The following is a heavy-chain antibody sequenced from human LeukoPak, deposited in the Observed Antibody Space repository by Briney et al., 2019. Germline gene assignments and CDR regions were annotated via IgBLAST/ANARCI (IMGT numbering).Heavy chain of an antibody. CDR2: INHSGST. CDR1: GGSFSGYY. CDR3: ARARDYARWYFDY. V-gene: IGHV4-34*01. J-gene: IGHJ4*02. D-gene: IGHD4-17*01. Sequence: SETLSLTCTVYGGSFSGYYWSRIRQPPGKGLEWIGEINHSGSTNYNPPLTSRVTISVDTSKNQFSLKLSSVTAADTAVYYCARARDYARWYFDYWGQGTLVTVSS.